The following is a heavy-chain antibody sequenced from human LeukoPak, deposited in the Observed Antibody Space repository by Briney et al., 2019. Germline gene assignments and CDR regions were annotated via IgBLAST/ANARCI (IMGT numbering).Heavy chain of an antibody. CDR1: EFTFSRYW. V-gene: IGHV3-74*01. CDR3: ATSYYDSSGYYYYGDAFAI. J-gene: IGHJ3*02. D-gene: IGHD3-22*01. CDR2: ISSDGSST. Sequence: GGSLRLSCAASEFTFSRYWMHWGRQAPGKGLVWVSRISSDGSSTSYADSVKGRFTISRDNAKNTLYLQMNSLRAEDTAVYYCATSYYDSSGYYYYGDAFAIWGLGTMVTVSS.